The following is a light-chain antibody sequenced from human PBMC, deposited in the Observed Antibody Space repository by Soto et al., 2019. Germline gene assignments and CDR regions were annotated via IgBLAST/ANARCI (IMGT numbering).Light chain of an antibody. J-gene: IGKJ2*01. V-gene: IGKV3-20*01. CDR1: QPVATNS. CDR3: QQYGSSPMYT. Sequence: EVVLTQSPGTLSLSAGEKVTLSCRASQPVATNSVAWYQQKPGQAPRLLFYSASNRATGVPDRFSGSGSETDFTLPISRLEPEDFAVYYCQQYGSSPMYTFGQGTKLEIK. CDR2: SAS.